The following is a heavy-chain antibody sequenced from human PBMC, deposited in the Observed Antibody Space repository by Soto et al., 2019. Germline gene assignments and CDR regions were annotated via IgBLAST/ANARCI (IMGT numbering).Heavy chain of an antibody. CDR1: GFTFSSYS. Sequence: VGSLRLSCAASGFTFSSYSMNWVRQAPGKGLEWVSSISSSSSYIYYADSVKGRFTISRDNAKNSLYLRMNSLRAEDTAVYYCARVRVRDYYDSSGYLGIWGQGTLVTVSS. V-gene: IGHV3-21*01. J-gene: IGHJ4*02. D-gene: IGHD3-22*01. CDR2: ISSSSSYI. CDR3: ARVRVRDYYDSSGYLGI.